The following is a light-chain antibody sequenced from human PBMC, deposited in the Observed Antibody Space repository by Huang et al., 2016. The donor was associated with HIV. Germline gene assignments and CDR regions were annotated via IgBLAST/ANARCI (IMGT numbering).Light chain of an antibody. J-gene: IGKJ4*01. CDR3: MQSIQLPLT. CDR1: QSLLHSDGKTY. Sequence: DIVMTQTPLSLSVTPGQPASISCKSSQSLLHSDGKTYLYWYLQKVGQSPQLLIYEVSDRCSGVPERCSGSGSGTAFTLKISRMEAEDVGVYYCMQSIQLPLTFGGGTKVEIK. V-gene: IGKV2D-29*02. CDR2: EVS.